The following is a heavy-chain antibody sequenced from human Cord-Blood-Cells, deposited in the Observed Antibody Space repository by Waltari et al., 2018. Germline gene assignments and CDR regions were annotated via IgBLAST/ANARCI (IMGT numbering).Heavy chain of an antibody. J-gene: IGHJ4*02. CDR3: ARVGTGAHPYFDY. V-gene: IGHV1-3*01. D-gene: IGHD2-8*02. CDR2: INAGNGNT. Sequence: QVQLVQSGAEVKKPGASVKVPCKASGYTFTSYAMHWVRQAPGQRLEWMGWINAGNGNTKYSQKFQGRVTITRDTSASTAYMELSSLRSEDTAVYYCARVGTGAHPYFDYWGQGTLVTVSS. CDR1: GYTFTSYA.